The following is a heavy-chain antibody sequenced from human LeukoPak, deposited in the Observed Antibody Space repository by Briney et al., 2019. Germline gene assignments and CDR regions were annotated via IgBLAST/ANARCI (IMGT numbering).Heavy chain of an antibody. J-gene: IGHJ6*03. D-gene: IGHD6-19*01. Sequence: PGGSLRLSCVASGFSVSGNNMNWVRQAPGKGLEWVSVIYSGAITYYADSVKGRFTISRDNSKNTLYLQMTSLRAEDTAVYYCASESVAVAGYMVVWGKGTTVTVSS. V-gene: IGHV3-53*01. CDR2: IYSGAIT. CDR3: ASESVAVAGYMVV. CDR1: GFSVSGNN.